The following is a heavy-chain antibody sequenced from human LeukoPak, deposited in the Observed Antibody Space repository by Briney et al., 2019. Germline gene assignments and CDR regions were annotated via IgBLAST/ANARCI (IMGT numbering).Heavy chain of an antibody. Sequence: PGGSLRLSCTASGITLSAFAMSWVRQAPGKGLEWVSGSTGSVEYYASSVKGRFTISRDDSKDTLYLQMNSLGAEDTATYYCARGSDLASYNELEYWGQGTLVTVSS. D-gene: IGHD2-21*01. CDR3: ARGSDLASYNELEY. J-gene: IGHJ4*02. CDR1: GITLSAFA. V-gene: IGHV3-23*01. CDR2: STGSVE.